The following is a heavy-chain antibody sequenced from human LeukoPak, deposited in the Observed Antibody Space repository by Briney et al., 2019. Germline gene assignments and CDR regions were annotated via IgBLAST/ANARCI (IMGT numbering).Heavy chain of an antibody. J-gene: IGHJ4*02. CDR1: GYSISSGYY. D-gene: IGHD2-2*01. CDR3: ARRRGYCSSTSCYVLPFDY. CDR2: INHSGST. V-gene: IGHV4-38-2*02. Sequence: PSETLSLTCTVSGYSISSGYYWSWIRQPPGKGLEWIGEINHSGSTNYNPSLKSRVTISVDTSKNQFSLKLSSVTAADTAVYYCARRRGYCSSTSCYVLPFDYWGQGTLVTVSS.